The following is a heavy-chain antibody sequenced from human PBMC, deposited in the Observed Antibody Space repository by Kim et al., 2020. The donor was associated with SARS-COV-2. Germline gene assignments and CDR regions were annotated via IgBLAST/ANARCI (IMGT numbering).Heavy chain of an antibody. D-gene: IGHD3-3*01. CDR3: ARDRRFLEPVGGSYY. V-gene: IGHV3-7*01. J-gene: IGHJ4*02. CDR1: GFTFSSYW. Sequence: GGSLRLSCAASGFTFSSYWMSWVRQAPGKGLEWVANIKQDGSEKYYVDSVKGRFTISRDNAKNSLYLQMNSLRAEDTAVYYCARDRRFLEPVGGSYYWGQGTLVTVSS. CDR2: IKQDGSEK.